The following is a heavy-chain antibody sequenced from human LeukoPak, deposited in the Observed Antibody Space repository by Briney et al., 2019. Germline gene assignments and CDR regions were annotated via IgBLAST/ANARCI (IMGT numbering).Heavy chain of an antibody. D-gene: IGHD4-11*01. Sequence: AASVKVSCKASGGTFSSYAISWVRQAPGQGLEWMGGIIPIFGTANYAQKFQGRVTITTDESTSTAYMELSSLRSEDTAVYYCASNGLQPGDNWLDPWGQGTLVTVSS. CDR2: IIPIFGTA. V-gene: IGHV1-69*05. J-gene: IGHJ5*02. CDR3: ASNGLQPGDNWLDP. CDR1: GGTFSSYA.